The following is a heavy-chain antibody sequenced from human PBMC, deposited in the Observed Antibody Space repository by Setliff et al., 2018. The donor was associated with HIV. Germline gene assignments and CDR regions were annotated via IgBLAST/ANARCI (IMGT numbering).Heavy chain of an antibody. CDR1: GGTFSTSA. CDR2: IIPVFGSA. D-gene: IGHD3-22*01. Sequence: GASVKVSCKASGGTFSTSAISWVRQAPGRGLEWMGGIIPVFGSAHYAQKFQDRITITADESTTTAYMELSSLRSEDTAVYYCARIPNHSSGFDYWGQGTPVTVSS. V-gene: IGHV1-69*13. J-gene: IGHJ4*02. CDR3: ARIPNHSSGFDY.